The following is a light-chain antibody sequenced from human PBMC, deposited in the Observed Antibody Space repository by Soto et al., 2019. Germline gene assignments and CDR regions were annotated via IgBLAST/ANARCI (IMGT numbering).Light chain of an antibody. CDR2: HVT. CDR3: CSLTTSHTYV. CDR1: SSDIGHYDY. J-gene: IGLJ1*01. V-gene: IGLV2-14*03. Sequence: QSVLTQPASVSGSPGQSITISCTGTSSDIGHYDYVSWYKQHPGKAPKLMIYHVTYRPSGVSNRYSGSKSGSSASLTISGLQADDQADYYCCSLTTSHTYVFGRGTKVTVL.